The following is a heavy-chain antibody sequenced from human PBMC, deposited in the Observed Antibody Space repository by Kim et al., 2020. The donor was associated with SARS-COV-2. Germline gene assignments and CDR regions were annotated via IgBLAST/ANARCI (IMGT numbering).Heavy chain of an antibody. V-gene: IGHV1-69*04. J-gene: IGHJ4*02. D-gene: IGHD2-21*02. Sequence: SVKVSCKASGGTFSSYAISWVRQAPGQGLEWMGRIIPILGIANYAQKFQGRVTITADKSTSTAYMELSSLRSEDTAVYYCARDGIGSDIVVVTAYDYWGQGTLVTVSS. CDR3: ARDGIGSDIVVVTAYDY. CDR2: IIPILGIA. CDR1: GGTFSSYA.